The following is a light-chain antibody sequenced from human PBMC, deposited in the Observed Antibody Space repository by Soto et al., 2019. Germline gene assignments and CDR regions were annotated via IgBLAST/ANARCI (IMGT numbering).Light chain of an antibody. J-gene: IGKJ1*01. Sequence: DIQMTQSPSTLSASVGDRVTITCRASQSISSWLAWYQQKPGKAPKLLIYKASSLESGVPSRFSGSGSGTEFTLTISSLQPDDFATYYCQQYKVLGTFGQGTKVEIK. CDR1: QSISSW. V-gene: IGKV1-5*03. CDR3: QQYKVLGT. CDR2: KAS.